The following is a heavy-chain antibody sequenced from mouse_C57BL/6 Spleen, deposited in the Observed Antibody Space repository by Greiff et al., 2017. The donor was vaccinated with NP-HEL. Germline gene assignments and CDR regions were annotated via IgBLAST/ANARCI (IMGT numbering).Heavy chain of an antibody. J-gene: IGHJ4*01. D-gene: IGHD1-1*01. V-gene: IGHV1-64*01. Sequence: QVQLQQPGAELVKPGASVKLSCKASGYTFTSYWMHWVKQRPGQGLEWIGMIHPNSGSTNYNEKFKSKATLTVDKSSSTAYMQLSSLTSEDSAVYYCARKGGSRNYYAMDCWGQGTSVTVSS. CDR2: IHPNSGST. CDR3: ARKGGSRNYYAMDC. CDR1: GYTFTSYW.